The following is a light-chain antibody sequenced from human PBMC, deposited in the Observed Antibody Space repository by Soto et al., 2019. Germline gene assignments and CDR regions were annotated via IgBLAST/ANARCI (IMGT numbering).Light chain of an antibody. CDR1: ERIRNY. V-gene: IGKV1-39*01. J-gene: IGKJ1*01. CDR3: QQSYSIPWT. CDR2: AAS. Sequence: DIQMTQSPSPLSASVGDRVIITCRASERIRNYLNWYQQTAGKAPKLLIYAASSLHSGVPSRFSGSGSGTDFTLTINSLQPEDYATYYCQQSYSIPWTFGQGTKVEIK.